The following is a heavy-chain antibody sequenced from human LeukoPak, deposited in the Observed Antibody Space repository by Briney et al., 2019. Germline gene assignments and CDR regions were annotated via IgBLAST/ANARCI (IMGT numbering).Heavy chain of an antibody. J-gene: IGHJ4*02. CDR1: GGSFSGYY. Sequence: SETLSLTCAVYGGSFSGYYWSWIRQPPGKGLEWIGFLSYSGTTSYNPSLKSRLTISGDTSRNQFSLKLDSVTAADTAVYYCARQTYYDIRLLFAYWGQGILVTVSS. V-gene: IGHV4-59*08. CDR2: LSYSGTT. D-gene: IGHD3-22*01. CDR3: ARQTYYDIRLLFAY.